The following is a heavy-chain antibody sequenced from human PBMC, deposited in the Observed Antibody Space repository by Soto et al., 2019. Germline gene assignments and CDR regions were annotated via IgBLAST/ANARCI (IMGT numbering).Heavy chain of an antibody. CDR3: VRDRTPYNQGSRLGAWFDS. CDR2: IYYSGIT. D-gene: IGHD3-16*01. CDR1: GAAIRDGDYF. J-gene: IGHJ5*01. V-gene: IGHV4-30-4*01. Sequence: QVYLQQSGPGLVKPSQTLSLTCTVSGAAIRDGDYFWSWIRQPPGKGPEWIGYIYYSGITYSNPSLKSRVSMSVDTSNNRFSLKLSSVTVADTAVYYCVRDRTPYNQGSRLGAWFDSWGQGTLVTVSS.